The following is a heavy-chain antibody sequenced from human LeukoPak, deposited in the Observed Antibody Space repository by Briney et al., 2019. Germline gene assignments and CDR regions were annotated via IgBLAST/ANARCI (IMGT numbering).Heavy chain of an antibody. D-gene: IGHD3-10*01. CDR2: ISSDGSKT. J-gene: IGHJ4*02. CDR1: GFIFSNYA. V-gene: IGHV3-30*01. CDR3: ARDSTYWYDSGSSGPHYFDY. Sequence: PGGSLRLSCAASGFIFSNYAMHWVRQAPGKGLEWVALISSDGSKTYNADSVKGRFSISRDNSENTLYLQLNSLRAEDTSVYYCARDSTYWYDSGSSGPHYFDYWGQGTLVTVSS.